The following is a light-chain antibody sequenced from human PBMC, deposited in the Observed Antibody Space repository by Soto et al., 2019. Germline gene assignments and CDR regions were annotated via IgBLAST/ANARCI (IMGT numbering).Light chain of an antibody. Sequence: QSVLTQSPSASGTPGQRVTISCSGSSSNIGSNTVNWYQQLPGTAPKLLIYSNNQRPSGVPDRFSGSKSGTSASLAISGLQSEDVADYYCAAWDDSLNGPVFGGGTKLTVL. V-gene: IGLV1-44*01. CDR3: AAWDDSLNGPV. J-gene: IGLJ2*01. CDR2: SNN. CDR1: SSNIGSNT.